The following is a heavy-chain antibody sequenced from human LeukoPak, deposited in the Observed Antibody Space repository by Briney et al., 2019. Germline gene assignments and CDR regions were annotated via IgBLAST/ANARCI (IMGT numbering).Heavy chain of an antibody. D-gene: IGHD4-17*01. CDR3: ARDGPDYGDYISFDY. CDR1: GYTFSNYG. CDR2: ISGYNGKT. Sequence: ASVKVSCKASGYTFSNYGIKWVRQAPGQGLEWMGWISGYNGKTNNAQKLQGRVTMTTDTSTNTDYMQLRSLRSDDTAVYYCARDGPDYGDYISFDYWGQGTLVTVSS. J-gene: IGHJ4*02. V-gene: IGHV1-18*01.